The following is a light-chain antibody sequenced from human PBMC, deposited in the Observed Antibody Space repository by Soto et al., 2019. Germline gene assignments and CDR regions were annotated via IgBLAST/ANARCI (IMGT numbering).Light chain of an antibody. V-gene: IGKV3-11*01. CDR2: DAS. Sequence: EFVLTQSPGTLSLSPGERATLSCGASQSVSSYLAWYQQKPGQAPRLLIYDASNRATGIPARFSGSGSGTDFTLTISSLEPEDFAVYYCQQRSNWPITFGQGTRLEIK. CDR1: QSVSSY. CDR3: QQRSNWPIT. J-gene: IGKJ5*01.